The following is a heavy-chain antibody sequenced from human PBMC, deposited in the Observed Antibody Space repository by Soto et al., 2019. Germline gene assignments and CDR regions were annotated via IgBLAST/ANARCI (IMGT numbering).Heavy chain of an antibody. Sequence: SETLSLTCTVSGGSINTFCWSWVRQPAGKGLEWIGRMFSSGSTSFNPSLESRVAMSVDTSKNHFSLNLSSVTAADMAVYYCAREGSYSAYNFAHGIQLWSFDFWGQGALVTVSS. J-gene: IGHJ4*02. CDR2: MFSSGST. CDR1: GGSINTFC. D-gene: IGHD5-12*01. CDR3: AREGSYSAYNFAHGIQLWSFDF. V-gene: IGHV4-4*07.